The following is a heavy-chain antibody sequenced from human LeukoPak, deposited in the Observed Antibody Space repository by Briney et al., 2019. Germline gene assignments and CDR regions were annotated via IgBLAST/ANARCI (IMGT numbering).Heavy chain of an antibody. CDR2: IYPGDSDT. J-gene: IGHJ4*02. Sequence: GASLKISCKGSGYSFTSYWIGWGRQLPGKGLEWMGIIYPGDSDTRYSPSFQGQVTISADKSISTAYLQWSSLKASDTAMYYCARPTMVRGVTILDYWGQGTLVTVSS. CDR1: GYSFTSYW. CDR3: ARPTMVRGVTILDY. V-gene: IGHV5-51*01. D-gene: IGHD3-10*01.